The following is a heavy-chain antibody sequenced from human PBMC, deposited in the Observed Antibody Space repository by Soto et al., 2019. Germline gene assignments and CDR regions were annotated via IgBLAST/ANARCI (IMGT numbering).Heavy chain of an antibody. CDR3: ANAYGRCWYPPRNPDY. V-gene: IGHV3-23*01. J-gene: IGHJ4*02. CDR1: GFTFSSYA. CDR2: ISGSGGST. Sequence: EVQLLESGGCLVQPGGSLRLSCAASGFTFSSYAMSWVRQAPGKGLEWVSAISGSGGSTYYADSVNGRFTISRDNSNNTLYLHMNSRRAEDTAVYYCANAYGRCWYPPRNPDYWGQGTLVTVSS. D-gene: IGHD6-19*01.